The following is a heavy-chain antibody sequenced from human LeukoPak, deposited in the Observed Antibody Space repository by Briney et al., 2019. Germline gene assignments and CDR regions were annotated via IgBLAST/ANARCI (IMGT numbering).Heavy chain of an antibody. J-gene: IGHJ6*02. D-gene: IGHD4/OR15-4a*01. CDR1: GDSISSSGSY. V-gene: IGHV4-39*01. CDR3: ARRGSGNGGTYAGMDV. Sequence: SETLSLTCTVSGDSISSSGSYWGWIRQPPGKGLEWIGSIYYSGGTYYNPSLKSRVTISVDTSKNQFSLKLSSVSAGDTAVYYCARRGSGNGGTYAGMDVWGQGTTVTVSS. CDR2: IYYSGGT.